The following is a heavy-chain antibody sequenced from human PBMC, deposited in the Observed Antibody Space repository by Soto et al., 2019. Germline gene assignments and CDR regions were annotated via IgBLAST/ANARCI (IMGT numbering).Heavy chain of an antibody. CDR1: GGTFSSYT. D-gene: IGHD5-18*01. CDR2: IIPILGIA. V-gene: IGHV1-69*02. CDR3: ARARGTAMVSPSWFDP. Sequence: QVQLVQSGAEVKKPGSSVKVSCKASGGTFSSYTISWVRQAPGQGLEWMGRIIPILGIANYAQKFQGRVTITADKSTSSADMELSSLRSEDTAVYYCARARGTAMVSPSWFDPWGQGTLVTVSS. J-gene: IGHJ5*02.